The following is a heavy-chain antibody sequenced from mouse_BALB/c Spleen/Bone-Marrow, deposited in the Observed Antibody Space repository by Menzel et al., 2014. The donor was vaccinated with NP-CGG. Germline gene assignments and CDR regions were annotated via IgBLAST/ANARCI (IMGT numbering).Heavy chain of an antibody. D-gene: IGHD2-10*02. CDR1: GYSFTSYW. CDR3: TRGEYGPLGGFDY. J-gene: IGHJ2*01. Sequence: EVQRVESGTVLARPGASVKMSCKASGYSFTSYWMHWVKQRPGQGLEWIGAIYPGNSDTSYNQKFKGKAKLTAVTSASTAYMELSSLTNEDSAVYYCTRGEYGPLGGFDYWGQGTTLTVSS. V-gene: IGHV1-5*01. CDR2: IYPGNSDT.